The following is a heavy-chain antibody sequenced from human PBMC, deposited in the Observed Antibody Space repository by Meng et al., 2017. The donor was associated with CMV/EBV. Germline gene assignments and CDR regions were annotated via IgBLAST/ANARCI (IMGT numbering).Heavy chain of an antibody. J-gene: IGHJ4*02. CDR1: GFTFSSYT. CDR2: ISNSGSAK. D-gene: IGHD3-22*01. Sequence: GGSLRLSCAASGFTFSSYTMNWVRQAPGKGLEWVSYISNSGSAKYYADSLRGRFTISRDNAKNSLYLQMNSLRADDTAVYYCARSLFDSNGPFDYWGQGTVVTVSS. CDR3: ARSLFDSNGPFDY. V-gene: IGHV3-48*04.